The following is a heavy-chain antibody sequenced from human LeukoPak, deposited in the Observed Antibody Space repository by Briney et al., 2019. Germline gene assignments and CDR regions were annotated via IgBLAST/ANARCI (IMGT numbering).Heavy chain of an antibody. D-gene: IGHD3-22*01. Sequence: ASVKVSCKASGYTFTGYYMHWVRQAPGQGLEWMGRINPNSGGTNYAQKFQGRVTMTRDTSISTAYMELSRLRSDDTAVYYCARANYYDSSGYYYDVAFDIWGQGTMVTVPS. J-gene: IGHJ3*02. V-gene: IGHV1-2*06. CDR3: ARANYYDSSGYYYDVAFDI. CDR1: GYTFTGYY. CDR2: INPNSGGT.